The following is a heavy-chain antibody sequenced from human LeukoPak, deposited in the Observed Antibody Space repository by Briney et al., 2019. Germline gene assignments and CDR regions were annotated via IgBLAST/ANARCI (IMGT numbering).Heavy chain of an antibody. CDR1: GGSFSGYY. Sequence: PSETLSLTCAVYGGSFSGYYWSWIRQPPGKGLEWIGEINHSGSTNYNPSLKSRVTISVDTSKNQFSLKLSSVTAGDTAVYYCARGDLMDFDYWGQGTLVTVSS. D-gene: IGHD5-24*01. J-gene: IGHJ4*02. CDR3: ARGDLMDFDY. V-gene: IGHV4-34*01. CDR2: INHSGST.